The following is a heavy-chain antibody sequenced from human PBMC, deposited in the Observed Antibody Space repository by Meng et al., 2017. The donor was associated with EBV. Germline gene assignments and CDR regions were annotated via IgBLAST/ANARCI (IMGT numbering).Heavy chain of an antibody. CDR3: SRDLAGPFDD. CDR2: TNEDGGIT. J-gene: IGHJ4*02. V-gene: IGHV3-74*01. Sequence: EGQVVSAGGGPIPAWGSLVLSCVVSGFTFSRFWMHWVRQVPGKGLVWVARTNEDGGITNYADSVKGRFIISRDNTRNTLYLQMNSLRDEDTAVYFCSRDLAGPFDDWGQGTLVTVSS. CDR1: GFTFSRFW.